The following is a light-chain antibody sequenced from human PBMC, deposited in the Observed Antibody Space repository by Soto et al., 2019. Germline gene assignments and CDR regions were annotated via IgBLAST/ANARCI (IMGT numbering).Light chain of an antibody. V-gene: IGKV3-20*01. CDR2: GAS. J-gene: IGKJ3*01. CDR3: QQYGSSHT. Sequence: EIVLTQSPGTPSLSPGERATLSCRASQSVSSSYLAWYQQKPGQAPRLLIYGASSRATGIPDRFSGSGSGTDFTLTISSLEPDDFAVYYCQQYGSSHTFGPGTKVDIK. CDR1: QSVSSSY.